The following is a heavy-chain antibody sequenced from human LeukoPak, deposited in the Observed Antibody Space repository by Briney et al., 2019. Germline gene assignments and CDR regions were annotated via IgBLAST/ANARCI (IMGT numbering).Heavy chain of an antibody. J-gene: IGHJ4*02. Sequence: PSETLSLTCTVSGGSISSSSYYWGWIRQPPGKGLEWIGSIYYSGSTYYNPSLKSRVTISVDTSKNQFSLKLSSVTAADTAVYYCARPVYDSSGYYLGYYFDYWGQGTLVTVSS. CDR3: ARPVYDSSGYYLGYYFDY. V-gene: IGHV4-39*01. CDR1: GGSISSSSYY. D-gene: IGHD3-22*01. CDR2: IYYSGST.